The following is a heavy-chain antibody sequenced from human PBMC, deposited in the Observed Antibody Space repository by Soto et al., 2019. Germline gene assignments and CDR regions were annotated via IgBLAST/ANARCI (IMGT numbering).Heavy chain of an antibody. J-gene: IGHJ5*02. Sequence: PGGSLRLSCAASGFTFSSYSMNWVRQAPGKGLEWVSSISSSSSYIYYADSAKGRFTISRDNAKNSLYLQMNSLRAEDTAVYYCAKNLVVVPAAEFDPWGQGTLVTVSS. V-gene: IGHV3-21*01. CDR3: AKNLVVVPAAEFDP. D-gene: IGHD2-2*01. CDR2: ISSSSSYI. CDR1: GFTFSSYS.